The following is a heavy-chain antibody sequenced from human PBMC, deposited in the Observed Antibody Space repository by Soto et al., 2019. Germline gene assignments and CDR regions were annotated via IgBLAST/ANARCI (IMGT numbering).Heavy chain of an antibody. CDR2: INHSGST. CDR3: ARVGGGSYRMYYYGMDV. D-gene: IGHD1-26*01. Sequence: TLSLTCAVYGGSFSGYYWSWIRQPPGKGLEWIGEINHSGSTNYNPSLKSRVTISVDTSKNQFSLKLSSVTAADTAVYYCARVGGGSYRMYYYGMDVWGQGTTVTVSS. CDR1: GGSFSGYY. J-gene: IGHJ6*02. V-gene: IGHV4-34*01.